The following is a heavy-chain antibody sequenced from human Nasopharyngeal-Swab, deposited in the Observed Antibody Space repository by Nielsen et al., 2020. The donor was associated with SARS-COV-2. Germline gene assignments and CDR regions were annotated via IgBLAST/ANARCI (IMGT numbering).Heavy chain of an antibody. J-gene: IGHJ3*02. CDR1: GYSFTNYW. CDR2: IYPGDSDI. Sequence: GESLKISCKGSGYSFTNYWIAWVRQMPGKGLEWMGNIYPGDSDIRYRPSFQGQVTISADKSISTAYLQWSSLKASDTAMYYCARRGLVSGWSTDALDIWDQGTMVIVSS. V-gene: IGHV5-51*01. D-gene: IGHD6-19*01. CDR3: ARRGLVSGWSTDALDI.